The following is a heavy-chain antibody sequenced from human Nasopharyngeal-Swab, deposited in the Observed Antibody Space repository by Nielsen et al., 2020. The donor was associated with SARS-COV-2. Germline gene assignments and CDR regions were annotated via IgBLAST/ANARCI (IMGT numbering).Heavy chain of an antibody. CDR2: IRTKTFGETT. CDR1: GFTFSDYA. J-gene: IGHJ6*02. V-gene: IGHV3-49*04. Sequence: GESLKISCTTSGFTFSDYAMSWVRQAPGKGLEWVGFIRTKTFGETTQYAASVKGRFTISRDDSESVAYLQMNGLKSEDTAMYYCGRDSHRDFWSGYIGDKYYFGMDVWGQGTTVIVSS. CDR3: GRDSHRDFWSGYIGDKYYFGMDV. D-gene: IGHD3-3*01.